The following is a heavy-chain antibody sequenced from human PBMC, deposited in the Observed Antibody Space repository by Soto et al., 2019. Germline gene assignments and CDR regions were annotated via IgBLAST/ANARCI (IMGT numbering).Heavy chain of an antibody. J-gene: IGHJ4*03. Sequence: PGGSLRLSCAASGFTFIDYDMSWVRQAPGKGLEWVSYISYSGSTIYYADSVKGRFTISRDNAKNSLYLQMNRLRAEDTAVYYCERANLDFDIWGQGTLVTVSS. V-gene: IGHV3-11*01. CDR3: ERANLDFDI. CDR1: GFTFIDYD. CDR2: ISYSGSTI.